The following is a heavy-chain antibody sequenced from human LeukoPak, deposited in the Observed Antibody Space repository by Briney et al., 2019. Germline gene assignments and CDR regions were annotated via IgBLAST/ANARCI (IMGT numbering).Heavy chain of an antibody. V-gene: IGHV1-2*06. D-gene: IGHD5-18*01. CDR1: GYTLTVYY. CDR2: INPNSGDT. CDR3: AREGSGYTYGRGSYFDY. Sequence: ASVKVFCKASGYTLTVYYIHWVRQAPGQGLEWMGRINPNSGDTNFAQKFQGRVTMTRDTSISTAYMDLSGLRPDDTAVYYCAREGSGYTYGRGSYFDYWGHGILVTVSS. J-gene: IGHJ4*01.